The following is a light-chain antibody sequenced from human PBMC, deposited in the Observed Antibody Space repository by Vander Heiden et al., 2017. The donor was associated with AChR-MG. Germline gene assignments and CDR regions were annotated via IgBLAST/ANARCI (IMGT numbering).Light chain of an antibody. CDR2: QDN. V-gene: IGLV3-1*01. CDR1: RLSNKC. J-gene: IGLJ1*01. CDR3: QEWKSDTDV. Sequence: SYDLTPSPSVSVSPGQTATLPCSGERLSNKCTSWYHLRPGQSPGWVMFQDNLRPSGIPERFSGSNSGNTVTLTISGIQSMDDGYYYCQEWKSDTDVFGTGTKVTVL.